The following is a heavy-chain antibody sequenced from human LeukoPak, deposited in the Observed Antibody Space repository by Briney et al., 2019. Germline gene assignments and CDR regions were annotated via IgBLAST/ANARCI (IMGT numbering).Heavy chain of an antibody. CDR2: INPNSGGT. CDR3: ARGYYDILTGYYNEGY. CDR1: GYTFTGYY. J-gene: IGHJ4*02. D-gene: IGHD3-9*01. V-gene: IGHV1-2*06. Sequence: ASVKVSCKASGYTFTGYYMHWLRQAPGQGLEWMGRINPNSGGTNYAQKFQGRVTMTRDTSISTAYMELSRLRSDDTAVYYCARGYYDILTGYYNEGYWGQGTLVTVSS.